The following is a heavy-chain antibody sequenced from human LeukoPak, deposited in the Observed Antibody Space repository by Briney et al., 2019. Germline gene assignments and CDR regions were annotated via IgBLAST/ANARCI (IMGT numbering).Heavy chain of an antibody. V-gene: IGHV3-30-3*01. Sequence: QPGRALRLSCAASGFTFSSYAMHWVRQAPGKGLEWVAVISYDGSNKYYADSVKGRFTISRDNSKNTLYLQMNSLRAEDTAVYYCARVYYYDSSAYELYGMDVWGQGTTVTVSS. CDR3: ARVYYYDSSAYELYGMDV. D-gene: IGHD3-22*01. CDR1: GFTFSSYA. J-gene: IGHJ6*02. CDR2: ISYDGSNK.